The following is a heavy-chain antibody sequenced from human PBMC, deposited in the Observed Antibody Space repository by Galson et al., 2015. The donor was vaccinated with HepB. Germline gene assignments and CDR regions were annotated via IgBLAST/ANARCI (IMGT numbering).Heavy chain of an antibody. CDR3: AAYYYDSNGYFNC. CDR2: ISHDGSNK. D-gene: IGHD3-22*01. J-gene: IGHJ4*02. V-gene: IGHV3-30-3*01. CDR1: GFTFSMYA. Sequence: SLRLSCAASGFTFSMYAMEWVRQAPGKGLEWVAVISHDGSNKWYADSVKGRFTISRDNSKSTLYVQMNSLRTEDTAVYYCAAYYYDSNGYFNCWGQGTPVTVSS.